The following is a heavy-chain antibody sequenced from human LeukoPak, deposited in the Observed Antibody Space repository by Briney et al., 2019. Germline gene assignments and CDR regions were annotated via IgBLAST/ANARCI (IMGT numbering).Heavy chain of an antibody. D-gene: IGHD2-15*01. CDR2: IKQDGSEK. V-gene: IGHV3-7*01. Sequence: PGGSLRLSCAASGFTFSSYEMNWVRQAPGKGLEWVANIKQDGSEKYYVDSVKGRFTISRDNAKNSLYLQMNSLRAEDTAVYYCARGDMGFDYWGQGTLVTVSS. CDR1: GFTFSSYE. CDR3: ARGDMGFDY. J-gene: IGHJ4*02.